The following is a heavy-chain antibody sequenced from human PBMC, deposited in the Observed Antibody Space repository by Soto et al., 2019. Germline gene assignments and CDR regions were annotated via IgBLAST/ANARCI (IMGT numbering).Heavy chain of an antibody. CDR1: NGSISSRSSY. CDR2: IYYIGNT. J-gene: IGHJ4*01. CDR3: GGQDYGAKGYYFEN. D-gene: IGHD4-17*01. Sequence: QLQLQESGSGLVKPSETLSLTCIVSNGSISSRSSYWGWIRQTPGKGLEWIGSIYYIGNTYYNPSLKSRVTISIDTSKTQFSLKMNSVTAADTAVHFCGGQDYGAKGYYFENCG. V-gene: IGHV4-39*01.